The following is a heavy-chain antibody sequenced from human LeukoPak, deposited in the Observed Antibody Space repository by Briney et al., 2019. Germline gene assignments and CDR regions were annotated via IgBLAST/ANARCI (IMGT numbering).Heavy chain of an antibody. Sequence: GGSLRLSCAVSGFLFRIYEMNWVRQAPGKGLEWVSNIHSSGTIKYYADSVKGRFSISRDNAKSSLYLQMNSLSVEDTAVYYCALLAVASDFDYWGQGALVTVSS. CDR1: GFLFRIYE. V-gene: IGHV3-48*03. D-gene: IGHD6-19*01. J-gene: IGHJ4*02. CDR2: IHSSGTIK. CDR3: ALLAVASDFDY.